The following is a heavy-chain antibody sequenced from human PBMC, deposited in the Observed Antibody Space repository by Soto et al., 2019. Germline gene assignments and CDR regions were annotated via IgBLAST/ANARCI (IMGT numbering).Heavy chain of an antibody. CDR1: GGSFSGYY. Sequence: QVQLQQWGAGPLRPLETLSLTCGVSGGSFSGYYWAWIRQSPGKGLERIGEINDRGSINYNPSLKSRVSISVDTSKNHYSLNLRSVPAADTAVYYCARESHDILTGPPWVWYFDLWGRGTLVTVSS. J-gene: IGHJ2*01. CDR3: ARESHDILTGPPWVWYFDL. V-gene: IGHV4-34*01. CDR2: INDRGSI. D-gene: IGHD3-9*01.